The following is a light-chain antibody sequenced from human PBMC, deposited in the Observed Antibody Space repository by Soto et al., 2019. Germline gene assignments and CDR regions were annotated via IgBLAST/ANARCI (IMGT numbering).Light chain of an antibody. J-gene: IGKJ4*01. CDR1: QSISSW. CDR2: KAS. V-gene: IGKV1-5*03. Sequence: DIQMTQSPSTLSASVGDRVTITCRASQSISSWLAWYQQKPGKAPKLLIYKASSLESGVPSRFSGRGSGTEFTLTISSLQPDDFATYYCQQYNSYPTFGGGNKVELQ. CDR3: QQYNSYPT.